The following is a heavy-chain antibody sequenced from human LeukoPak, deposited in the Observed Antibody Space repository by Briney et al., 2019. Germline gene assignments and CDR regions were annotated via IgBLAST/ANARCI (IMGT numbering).Heavy chain of an antibody. CDR1: GFTVSSNY. V-gene: IGHV3-30*18. J-gene: IGHJ4*02. CDR3: AKDLLSGSQFTDGD. D-gene: IGHD1-26*01. CDR2: ISYDGSNK. Sequence: GGSLRLSCAASGFTVSSNYMHWVRQAPGKGQEWVAVISYDGSNKYYADSVKGRFTISRDNSKNTLYLQMNSLRAEDTAVYYCAKDLLSGSQFTDGDWGQGTLVTVSS.